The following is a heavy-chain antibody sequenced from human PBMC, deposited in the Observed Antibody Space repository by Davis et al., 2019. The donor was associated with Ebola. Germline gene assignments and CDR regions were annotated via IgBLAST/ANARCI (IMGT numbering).Heavy chain of an antibody. CDR3: ARDEYCTNGVCSPLFDYYYGMDV. V-gene: IGHV3-48*02. D-gene: IGHD2-8*01. Sequence: PGGSLRLSCAASGITFSSSSMHWVRQAPGQGLEWVSYISSSSSTIYYADSVKGRFTISRDNAKNSLYLQMNSLRDEDTAVYYCARDEYCTNGVCSPLFDYYYGMDVWGQGTTVTVSS. CDR2: ISSSSSTI. CDR1: GITFSSSS. J-gene: IGHJ6*02.